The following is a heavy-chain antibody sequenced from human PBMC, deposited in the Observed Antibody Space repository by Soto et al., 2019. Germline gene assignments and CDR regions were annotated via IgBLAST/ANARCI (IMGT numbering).Heavy chain of an antibody. D-gene: IGHD2-2*01. CDR1: GYTFTSYY. J-gene: IGHJ3*02. Sequence: GASVKVSCKASGYTFTSYYMHWVRQAPGQGLEWMGIINPSGGSTSYAQKFQGRVTMTRDTSTSTVYMELSSLRSEDTAVYYCARAGYCSSTSCXEYSSSWQGGAFDIWGQGTMVTVSS. CDR3: ARAGYCSSTSCXEYSSSWQGGAFDI. CDR2: INPSGGST. V-gene: IGHV1-46*03.